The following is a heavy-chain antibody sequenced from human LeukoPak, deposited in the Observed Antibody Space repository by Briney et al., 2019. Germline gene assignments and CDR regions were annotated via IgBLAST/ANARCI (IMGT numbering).Heavy chain of an antibody. CDR3: TTKVLRYFDWLPPDGY. D-gene: IGHD3-9*01. Sequence: GGSLRLSCAASGFTFSNAWMSWVRQAPGKGLEWVGRIKSKTDGGTTDYAAPVKGRFTISRDDSKNTLYLQMNSLKTEDTAVYYCTTKVLRYFDWLPPDGYWGQGTLVTVSS. CDR1: GFTFSNAW. J-gene: IGHJ4*02. V-gene: IGHV3-15*01. CDR2: IKSKTDGGTT.